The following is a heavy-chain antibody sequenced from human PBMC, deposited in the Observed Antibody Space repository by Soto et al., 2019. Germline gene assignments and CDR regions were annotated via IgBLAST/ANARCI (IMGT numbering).Heavy chain of an antibody. V-gene: IGHV3-33*01. J-gene: IGHJ4*02. CDR1: GFTFSHYG. D-gene: IGHD2-2*01. CDR3: ARDDCGRPSCLAC. CDR2: IQSDASKK. Sequence: QVQLVESGGGVVQPGRSLRLSCAASGFTFSHYGMHWVRQAPGKGLEWVAAIQSDASKKYYADSVKGRCAISRDSSTDTVYLQMNTLRAEDTALYYCARDDCGRPSCLACWGQGTLVTVSS.